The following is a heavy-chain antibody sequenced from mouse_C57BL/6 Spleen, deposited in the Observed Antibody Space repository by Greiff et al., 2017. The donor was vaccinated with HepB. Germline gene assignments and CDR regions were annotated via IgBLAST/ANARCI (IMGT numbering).Heavy chain of an antibody. CDR3: ARIEDYGSSYCAMDY. J-gene: IGHJ4*01. Sequence: EVQLQQSGPELVKPGASVKMSCKASGYTFTDYYMHWVKQSHGKSLEWIGYIYPNNGGNGYNQTFKGKATLTVDKSSSTAYMELRSLTSEDSAVYYGARIEDYGSSYCAMDYWGQGTSVTVSS. V-gene: IGHV1-34*01. D-gene: IGHD1-1*01. CDR1: GYTFTDYY. CDR2: IYPNNGGN.